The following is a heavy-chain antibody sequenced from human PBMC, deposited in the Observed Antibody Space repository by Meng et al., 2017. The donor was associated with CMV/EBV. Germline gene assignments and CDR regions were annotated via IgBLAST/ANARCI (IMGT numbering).Heavy chain of an antibody. CDR2: ISYDGSNK. V-gene: IGHV3-30-3*01. CDR1: GFTFSSYA. D-gene: IGHD4-23*01. CDR3: AKVAYGGNSPHEDFDY. J-gene: IGHJ4*02. Sequence: GGSLRLSCAASGFTFSSYAMHWVRQAPGKGLEWVAVISYDGSNKYYADSVKGRFTISRDNSKNTLYLQMNSLRAEDTAVYYCAKVAYGGNSPHEDFDYWGQGTLVTVSS.